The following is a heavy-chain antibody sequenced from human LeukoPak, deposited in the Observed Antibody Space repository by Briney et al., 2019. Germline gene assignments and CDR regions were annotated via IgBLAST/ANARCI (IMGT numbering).Heavy chain of an antibody. D-gene: IGHD1-26*01. J-gene: IGHJ4*02. CDR1: GFTFSSYW. CDR3: AREVGPISD. CDR2: ISGSSSTI. Sequence: GGSLRLSCAASGFTFSSYWMSWVRQAPGKGLEWVSYISGSSSTIYYADSVKGRFTISRDNAKNSLYLQMDSLRAEDTAVYYCAREVGPISDWGQGTLVSVSS. V-gene: IGHV3-48*01.